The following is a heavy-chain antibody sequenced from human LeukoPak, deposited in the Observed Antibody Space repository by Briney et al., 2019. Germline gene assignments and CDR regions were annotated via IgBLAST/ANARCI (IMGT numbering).Heavy chain of an antibody. CDR3: ARASVVVVPAAMNYYYYMDV. V-gene: IGHV4-34*01. J-gene: IGHJ6*03. Sequence: SETLSLTCAVYGGSFSGYYWSWIRQPPGKGLEWIGEINHSGSTNYNPSLKSRVTISVDTSKNQFSLKLSSVTAADTAVYYCARASVVVVPAAMNYYYYMDVWGKGTTVTVSS. D-gene: IGHD2-2*01. CDR2: INHSGST. CDR1: GGSFSGYY.